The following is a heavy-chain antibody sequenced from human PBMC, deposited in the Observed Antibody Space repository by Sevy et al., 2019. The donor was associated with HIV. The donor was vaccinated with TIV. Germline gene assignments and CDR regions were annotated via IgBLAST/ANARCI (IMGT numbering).Heavy chain of an antibody. CDR1: GFTFSSYA. CDR3: AKGRGWSGEYDFDY. D-gene: IGHD6-19*01. J-gene: IGHJ4*02. Sequence: GGSLRLSCAASGFTFSSYAMSWVRQAPGKGLEWVSAISGSGGGTYYADSVKGRFTISRDNSKNTLYLQMNSLRAEDTAVYYCAKGRGWSGEYDFDYWGQGTLVTVSS. CDR2: ISGSGGGT. V-gene: IGHV3-23*01.